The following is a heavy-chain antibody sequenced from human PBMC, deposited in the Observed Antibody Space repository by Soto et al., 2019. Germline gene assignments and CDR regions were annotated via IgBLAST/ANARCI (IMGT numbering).Heavy chain of an antibody. V-gene: IGHV4-39*01. Sequence: SSETLSLTCTVSGGSISSSSYYWGWIRQPPGKGLEWIGSIYYSGSTYYNPSLKSRVTISVYASKNQFSLKLSSVTAADTAVYYXXRHNGGNIRGHTGAFGGIVGDTYYYYYGMDVWGQGTTVT. CDR1: GGSISSSSYY. CDR3: XRHNGGNIRGHTGAFGGIVGDTYYYYYGMDV. D-gene: IGHD1-26*01. CDR2: IYYSGST. J-gene: IGHJ6*02.